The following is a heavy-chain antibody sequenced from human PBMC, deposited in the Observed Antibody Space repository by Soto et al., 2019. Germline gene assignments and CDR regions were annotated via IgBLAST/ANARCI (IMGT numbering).Heavy chain of an antibody. CDR2: IYHAGSA. J-gene: IGHJ6*02. CDR3: ARTFDYYGMDV. V-gene: IGHV4-38-2*01. CDR1: GYSIGSGYY. Sequence: SETLSLTCAVSGYSIGSGYYWAWIRQSPGKGLEWIGSIYHAGSAYYNPSLNGRVALSMDTSKNHFSLKLTSVTAADTAVYYCARTFDYYGMDVWGQGTTVTVSS.